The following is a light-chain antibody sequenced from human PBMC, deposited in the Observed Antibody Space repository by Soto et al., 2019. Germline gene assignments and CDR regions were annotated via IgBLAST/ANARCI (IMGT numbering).Light chain of an antibody. J-gene: IGKJ5*01. CDR3: QQRMNLIR. Sequence: VALMNSPATQTLPQRLKTTRSYRASQTVSTYLAWYQQKPGQAPRLLIYAASNRGHGIPARFRGSGSGPDFSLTISSLGPEDFAVYYCQQRMNLIRFGHGTRLEIK. CDR1: QTVSTY. V-gene: IGKV3-11*01. CDR2: AAS.